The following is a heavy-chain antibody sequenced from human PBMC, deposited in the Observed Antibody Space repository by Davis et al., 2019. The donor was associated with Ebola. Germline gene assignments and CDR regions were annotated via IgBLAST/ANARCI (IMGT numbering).Heavy chain of an antibody. D-gene: IGHD2-2*01. Sequence: GESLKISCAASGFTFSSYAMSWVRQAPGKGLEWVSAISGSGGSTYYADSVKGRFTISRDNAKNSLYLQMNSLRAEDTAVYYCARGVRFPPYCSSTSCSLGKYYYYMDVWGKGTTVTVSS. CDR3: ARGVRFPPYCSSTSCSLGKYYYYMDV. CDR1: GFTFSSYA. V-gene: IGHV3-23*01. J-gene: IGHJ6*03. CDR2: ISGSGGST.